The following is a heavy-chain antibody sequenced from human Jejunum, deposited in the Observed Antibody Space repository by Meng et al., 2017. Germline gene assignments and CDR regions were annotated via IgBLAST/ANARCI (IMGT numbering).Heavy chain of an antibody. CDR1: GFTFSAYA. CDR2: ITGSSAYI. V-gene: IGHV3-21*01. J-gene: IGHJ4*02. Sequence: EVQLVESGGGLVKPEGSLRHACAASGFTFSAYAMSWVRQVPGRGLEWVSSITGSSAYIFYADSLRGRFTISRDNANNSLFLHINSLRVEDTAVYYCARVAHYQLLWPFDYWGLGTLVTVSS. D-gene: IGHD2-2*01. CDR3: ARVAHYQLLWPFDY.